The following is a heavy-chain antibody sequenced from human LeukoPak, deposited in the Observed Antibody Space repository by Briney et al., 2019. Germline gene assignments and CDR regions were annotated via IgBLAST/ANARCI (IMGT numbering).Heavy chain of an antibody. Sequence: PGGSLRLSCAASGFTFSSYAMTWVRQAPGTGLEWVSTISGSGGSTFYADSVKGRFTISRDNSKNTLYLQMNSLRAEDTALYYCAKKQGQWLILYFFDYWGQGGLVTVSS. CDR2: ISGSGGST. V-gene: IGHV3-23*01. CDR1: GFTFSSYA. J-gene: IGHJ4*02. CDR3: AKKQGQWLILYFFDY. D-gene: IGHD6-19*01.